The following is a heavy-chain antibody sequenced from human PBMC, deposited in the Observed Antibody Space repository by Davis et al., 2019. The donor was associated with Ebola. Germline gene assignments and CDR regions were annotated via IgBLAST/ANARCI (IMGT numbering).Heavy chain of an antibody. Sequence: KVSCKGSGYSFTSYWIGWVRQMPGKGLEWMGVIYPGESDTKYSPSLQGQVTISADKSISTAYLQWSRLKASDTAMYYCARMRPVDDIVILPAAMGHAFDIWGQGTMVTVSS. D-gene: IGHD2-2*01. CDR2: IYPGESDT. CDR3: ARMRPVDDIVILPAAMGHAFDI. J-gene: IGHJ3*02. V-gene: IGHV5-51*01. CDR1: GYSFTSYW.